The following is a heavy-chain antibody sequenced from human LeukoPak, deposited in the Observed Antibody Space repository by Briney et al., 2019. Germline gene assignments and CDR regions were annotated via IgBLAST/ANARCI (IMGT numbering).Heavy chain of an antibody. CDR1: GGSISSYY. CDR2: IYYSGST. CDR3: ARGQWLVPFGY. J-gene: IGHJ4*02. V-gene: IGHV4-59*08. D-gene: IGHD6-19*01. Sequence: PSETLSLTCTVSGGSISSYYWSWIRQPPGKGLEWIGYIYYSGSTNYNPSLKSRVTISVDTSKNQFSLKLSSVTAADTAVYYCARGQWLVPFGYWGQGTLVTVSS.